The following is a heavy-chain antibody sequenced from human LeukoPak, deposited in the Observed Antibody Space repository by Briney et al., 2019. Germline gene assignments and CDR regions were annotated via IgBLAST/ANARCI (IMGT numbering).Heavy chain of an antibody. J-gene: IGHJ4*02. V-gene: IGHV1-3*01. Sequence: ASVKVSCKASGYTFTIYAMHWVRQAPGQRLEWMGWINAGNGNTKYSQKFQGRVTITRDTSASTAYMELSSLRSEDTAVYYCASRRPRPHYDSSELDYWGQGTLVTVSS. D-gene: IGHD3-22*01. CDR1: GYTFTIYA. CDR3: ASRRPRPHYDSSELDY. CDR2: INAGNGNT.